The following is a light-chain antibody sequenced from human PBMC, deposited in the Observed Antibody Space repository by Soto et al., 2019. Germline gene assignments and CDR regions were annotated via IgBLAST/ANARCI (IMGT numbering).Light chain of an antibody. CDR1: QSISGNY. J-gene: IGKJ5*01. CDR3: QQYGSSPPIT. Sequence: EVVLTQSPGTLSLSPGERVTLSCRASQSISGNYLAWYQHKPGQAPRLLISGTYTRATGIPDRFSGRVSGTDFTLTISRLEPEDFAVFYCQQYGSSPPITFGQGTRLEIK. CDR2: GTY. V-gene: IGKV3-20*01.